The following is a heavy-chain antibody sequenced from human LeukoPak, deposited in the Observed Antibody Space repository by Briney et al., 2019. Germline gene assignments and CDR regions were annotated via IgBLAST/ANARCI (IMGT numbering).Heavy chain of an antibody. CDR3: ARARVGLERLANAFDI. CDR2: IIPIFGTA. D-gene: IGHD5-24*01. CDR1: GGTFSSYA. Sequence: ASVKVSCKASGGTFSSYAISWVRQAPGQGLEWMGGIIPIFGTANYAQKFQGRVTITADESTSTAYMELSSLRSEDTAVYYCARARVGLERLANAFDIWGQGTMVTVSS. V-gene: IGHV1-69*13. J-gene: IGHJ3*02.